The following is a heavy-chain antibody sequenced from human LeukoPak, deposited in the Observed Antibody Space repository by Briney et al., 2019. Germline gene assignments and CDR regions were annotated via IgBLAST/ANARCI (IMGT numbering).Heavy chain of an antibody. CDR1: GGTFSSYA. J-gene: IGHJ1*01. D-gene: IGHD3-22*01. CDR2: IIPIFGTA. Sequence: ASVKVSRKASGGTFSSYAISWVRQAPGQGLEWMGGIIPIFGTANYAQKFQGRVTITADESTSTAYMELSSLRSEDTAVYYCARTLITMIVGTAEYFQHWGQGTLVTVSS. CDR3: ARTLITMIVGTAEYFQH. V-gene: IGHV1-69*13.